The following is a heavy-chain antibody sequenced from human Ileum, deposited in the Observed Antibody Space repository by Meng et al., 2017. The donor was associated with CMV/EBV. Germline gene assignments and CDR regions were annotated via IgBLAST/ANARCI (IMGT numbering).Heavy chain of an antibody. CDR3: ARARYSGSYGYFDY. V-gene: IGHV3-66*02. Sequence: GESLKISCTASGFTFSSYVMTWVRQPPGKGLEWVSAVTSANTKYYADSVKGRFTISRDNSKNTLYLQMNSLRAEDTAVYYCARARYSGSYGYFDYWGQGTLVTVSS. D-gene: IGHD1-26*01. CDR1: GFTFSSYV. CDR2: VTSANTK. J-gene: IGHJ4*02.